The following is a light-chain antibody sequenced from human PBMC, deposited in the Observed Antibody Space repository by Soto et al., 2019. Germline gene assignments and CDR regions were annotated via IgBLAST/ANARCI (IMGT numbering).Light chain of an antibody. Sequence: DIQMTQSPSTLSGSVGDRFTITCRASQTISSWLAWYQQKPGKSPKLLIYGGSTVPSGVPSRFNGTGSGIDFTLTISSLQPEDFATYYCQPVHSYPRTFGQGTRLEIK. V-gene: IGKV1-5*01. J-gene: IGKJ5*01. CDR1: QTISSW. CDR3: QPVHSYPRT. CDR2: GGS.